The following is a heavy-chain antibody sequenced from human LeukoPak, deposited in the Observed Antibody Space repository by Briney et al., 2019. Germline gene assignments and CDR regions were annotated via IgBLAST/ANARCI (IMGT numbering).Heavy chain of an antibody. J-gene: IGHJ6*02. CDR3: ASFLITIFGEGRGYYYGMDV. Sequence: SETLSLTCTVSGGSISSSSYYWGWIRQPPGKGLEWIGGIYYSGSTYYNPSLKSRVTMSVDTSKNQFSLKLSSVTAADTAVYYCASFLITIFGEGRGYYYGMDVWGQGTTVTVSS. V-gene: IGHV4-39*01. CDR2: IYYSGST. D-gene: IGHD3-3*01. CDR1: GGSISSSSYY.